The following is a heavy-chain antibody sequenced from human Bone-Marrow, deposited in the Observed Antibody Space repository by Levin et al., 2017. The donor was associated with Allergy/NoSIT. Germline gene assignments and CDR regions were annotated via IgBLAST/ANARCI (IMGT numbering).Heavy chain of an antibody. CDR3: ARAGYCSSTSCYLYYYYMDV. J-gene: IGHJ6*03. CDR1: GGSISSYY. V-gene: IGHV4-59*01. Sequence: SETLFLTCTVSGGSISSYYWSWIRQPPGKGLEWIGYIYYSGSTNYNPSLKSRVTISVDTSKNQFSLKLSSVTAADTAVYYCARAGYCSSTSCYLYYYYMDVWGKGTTVTVSS. D-gene: IGHD2-2*03. CDR2: IYYSGST.